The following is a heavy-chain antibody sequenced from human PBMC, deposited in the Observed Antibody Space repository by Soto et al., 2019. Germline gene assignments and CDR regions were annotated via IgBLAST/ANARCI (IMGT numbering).Heavy chain of an antibody. Sequence: EVQLLESGGGLVQPGGSLRLSCEASGFTFSTYVMTWVRQAPGKGLEWVSTVSGSAGTTYYADSVKGRFSISRDNSKNTLYLQMNSLTADYTAVYYCAMVQGTARNAFDVWGHGTMVTVSS. CDR2: VSGSAGTT. D-gene: IGHD6-6*01. CDR3: AMVQGTARNAFDV. J-gene: IGHJ3*01. V-gene: IGHV3-23*01. CDR1: GFTFSTYV.